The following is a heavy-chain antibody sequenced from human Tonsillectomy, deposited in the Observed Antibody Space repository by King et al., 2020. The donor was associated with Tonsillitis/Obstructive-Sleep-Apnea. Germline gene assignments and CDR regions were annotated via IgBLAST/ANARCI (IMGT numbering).Heavy chain of an antibody. CDR1: GYSFTSDD. J-gene: IGHJ6*03. D-gene: IGHD1-1*01. CDR2: MNPTSGNT. V-gene: IGHV1-8*01. Sequence: VQLVESGAEVQKPGASVRVSCKASGYSFTSDDIIWVRKTTGQGLEWMGWMNPTSGNTAYAHKFQGRVTMTRNISISTAYMELNSLRSEDTAVFYCARGRFSGPYAGERYYSYLDVGGNGTTVTVSS. CDR3: ARGRFSGPYAGERYYSYLDV.